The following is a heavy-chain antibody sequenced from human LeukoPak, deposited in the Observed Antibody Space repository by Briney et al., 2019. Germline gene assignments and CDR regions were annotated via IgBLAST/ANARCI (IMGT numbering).Heavy chain of an antibody. CDR3: ARRRGSGSYYYDY. V-gene: IGHV1-69*05. CDR1: GGTFSSYA. Sequence: SVKVSCKASGGTFSSYAISWVRQAPGQGLEWMGRIIPIFSTANYAQKFQGRVTITTDESTSTAYMELSSLRSEDTAVYYCARRRGSGSYYYDYWGQGTLVTVSS. D-gene: IGHD3-10*01. CDR2: IIPIFSTA. J-gene: IGHJ4*02.